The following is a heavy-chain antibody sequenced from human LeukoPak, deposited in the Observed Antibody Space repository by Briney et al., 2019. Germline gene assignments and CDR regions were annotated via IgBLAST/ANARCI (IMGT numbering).Heavy chain of an antibody. CDR2: IDPNGGGA. V-gene: IGHV1-2*02. Sequence: ASVKVSCKASGYTFTDYYMHWVRQAPAQGLEWMAWIDPNGGGAHYAQKFQGRVTVTSDTSISTAYMEVSSVTSDDTAIYYCARRERTGPYAFDIWGQGTMITVSS. CDR1: GYTFTDYY. J-gene: IGHJ3*02. D-gene: IGHD1/OR15-1a*01. CDR3: ARRERTGPYAFDI.